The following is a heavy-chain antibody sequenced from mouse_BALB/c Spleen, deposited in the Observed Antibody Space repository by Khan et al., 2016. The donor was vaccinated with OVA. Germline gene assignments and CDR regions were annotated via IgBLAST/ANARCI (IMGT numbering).Heavy chain of an antibody. CDR2: ISFDGNN. CDR1: GYSITSGYY. CDR3: ARGWLVTVDY. Sequence: EVQLQESGPGLVKPSQSLSLTCSVTGYSITSGYYWNWIRQFPRNKLEWMGYISFDGNNNYNPSFKNRISITRDTSKNQFFLKLNSVTTEDTATYYCARGWLVTVDYWGQGTTLTVSS. V-gene: IGHV3-6*02. J-gene: IGHJ2*01. D-gene: IGHD2-3*01.